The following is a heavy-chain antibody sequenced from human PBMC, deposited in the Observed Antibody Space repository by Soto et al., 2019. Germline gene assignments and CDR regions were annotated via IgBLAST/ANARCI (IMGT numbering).Heavy chain of an antibody. CDR3: ARLATADIVLVPAAMAPYYFDY. CDR2: INPSGGST. D-gene: IGHD2-2*01. J-gene: IGHJ4*02. V-gene: IGHV1-46*01. CDR1: GYTFTSYY. Sequence: ASLKVSCKASGYTFTSYYMHCVRQAPGQGLEWMGIINPSGGSTSYAQKFQGRVTMTRDTSTSTVYMELSSLRSEDTAVYYCARLATADIVLVPAAMAPYYFDYWGQGTLVIVSS.